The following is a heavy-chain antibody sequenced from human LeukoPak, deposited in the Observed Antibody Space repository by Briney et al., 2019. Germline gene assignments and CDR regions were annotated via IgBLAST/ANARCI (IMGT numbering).Heavy chain of an antibody. CDR1: GYTFTSYA. CDR2: SNAGNGNT. J-gene: IGHJ4*02. Sequence: GASVKVSCKASGYTFTSYAMHWVRQAPGQRLEWMGWSNAGNGNTKYSQEFQGRVTITRDTSASTAYMELRSLRSDDTAVYYCARDLARYCSGGSCYGVDYWGQGTLVTVSS. CDR3: ARDLARYCSGGSCYGVDY. D-gene: IGHD2-15*01. V-gene: IGHV1-3*02.